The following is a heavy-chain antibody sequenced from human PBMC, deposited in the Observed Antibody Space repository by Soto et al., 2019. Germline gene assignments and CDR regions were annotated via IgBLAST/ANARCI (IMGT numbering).Heavy chain of an antibody. J-gene: IGHJ5*02. CDR2: ISSSSGST. Sequence: EVQLVESGGGLVQPGGSLRVACAASGFTLSSYSMNWVRQAPGKGLEWVSYISSSSGSTYYADSVKGRFTISRDNAKNSLYLQMNSLRDEDTAVYYCARDMRTPWGQGTLVTVSS. D-gene: IGHD2-2*01. CDR1: GFTLSSYS. V-gene: IGHV3-48*02. CDR3: ARDMRTP.